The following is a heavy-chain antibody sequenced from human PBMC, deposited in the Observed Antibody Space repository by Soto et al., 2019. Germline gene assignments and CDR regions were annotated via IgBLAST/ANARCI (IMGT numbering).Heavy chain of an antibody. D-gene: IGHD6-13*01. CDR1: GGSISGDYY. CDR3: ARDLAAAGTGGLDY. J-gene: IGHJ4*02. V-gene: IGHV4-30-4*02. Sequence: SETLSLTCTVSGGSISGDYYWNWIRQAPGKGLEWIGYVYHTGSTYHNPSLKSRVTISVDTSKNQFSLKLSSVTAADTAVYYCARDLAAAGTGGLDYWGQGTLVTVSS. CDR2: VYHTGST.